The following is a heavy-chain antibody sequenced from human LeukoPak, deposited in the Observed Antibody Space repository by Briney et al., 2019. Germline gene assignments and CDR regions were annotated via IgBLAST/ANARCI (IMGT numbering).Heavy chain of an antibody. CDR1: GFTFTSYY. D-gene: IGHD3-16*01. Sequence: ASVKVSCKASGFTFTSYYIHWVRLAPGQRLEWMGIINPSGGDTRFAQRFQGRVTMTRDTSTSTVYMELSSLRSEDTAVYYCARVGGTLRYPDFWGQGTLVTVSS. J-gene: IGHJ4*02. CDR2: INPSGGDT. CDR3: ARVGGTLRYPDF. V-gene: IGHV1-46*01.